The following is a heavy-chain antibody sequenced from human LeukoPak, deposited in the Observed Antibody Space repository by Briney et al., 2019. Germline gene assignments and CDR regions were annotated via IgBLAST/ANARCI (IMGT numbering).Heavy chain of an antibody. Sequence: GGSLRLSCAASGFTFSSYGMHWVRQAPGKGLEWVAVISYDGSNKYYADSVKGRFTISRDNSKNTLYLQMNSLRAEDTAVYYCAKLDSGITMIVVAHPLHIWDQGTMVTVSS. CDR1: GFTFSSYG. J-gene: IGHJ3*02. CDR2: ISYDGSNK. D-gene: IGHD3-22*01. CDR3: AKLDSGITMIVVAHPLHI. V-gene: IGHV3-30*18.